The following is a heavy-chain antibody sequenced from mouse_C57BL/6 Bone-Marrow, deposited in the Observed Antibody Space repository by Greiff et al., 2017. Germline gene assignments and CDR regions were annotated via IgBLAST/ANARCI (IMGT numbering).Heavy chain of an antibody. CDR3: ARIYYDYDLDY. J-gene: IGHJ2*01. Sequence: QVQLQQPGAELVKPGASVKMSCKASGYTFTSYWITWVKQRPGQGLEWIGDIYPGSGSTNYNEKFKCKATLTVDTSSSTAYMQLSSLTSEDSAVYYCARIYYDYDLDYWGQGTTLTVSS. D-gene: IGHD2-4*01. CDR1: GYTFTSYW. V-gene: IGHV1-55*01. CDR2: IYPGSGST.